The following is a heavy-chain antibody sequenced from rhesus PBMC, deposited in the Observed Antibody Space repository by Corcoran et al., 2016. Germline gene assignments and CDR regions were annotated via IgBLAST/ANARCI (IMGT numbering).Heavy chain of an antibody. D-gene: IGHD2-15*01. CDR2: IYGSGSST. CDR3: ARDRGYCSSTYCSSGYFDY. V-gene: IGHV4-169*02. Sequence: QLQLQESGPGLVKPSETLSVTCAVSGGSISSSYWSWIRQAPGKGLEWIGYIYGSGSSTNYNPSLKCRVTLSVDTSKNQLSLKLSAVTTADTAVYYCARDRGYCSSTYCSSGYFDYWGQGVLVTVSS. CDR1: GGSISSSY. J-gene: IGHJ4*01.